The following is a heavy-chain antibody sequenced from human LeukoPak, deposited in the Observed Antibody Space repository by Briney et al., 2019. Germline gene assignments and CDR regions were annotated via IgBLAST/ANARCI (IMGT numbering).Heavy chain of an antibody. J-gene: IGHJ4*02. CDR1: GYTFTSYY. CDR2: INPSGGST. CDR3: AKANGGCSSNRCYAVY. Sequence: ATVKVSCKASGYTFTSYYMHWVRQAPGQGLEWMGIINPSGGSTSYAQKFQGRVTMTRDMSTSTVYMELSSLSSEDTAVYYCAKANGGCSSNRCYAVYWGQGTLVTVSS. V-gene: IGHV1-46*01. D-gene: IGHD2-2*01.